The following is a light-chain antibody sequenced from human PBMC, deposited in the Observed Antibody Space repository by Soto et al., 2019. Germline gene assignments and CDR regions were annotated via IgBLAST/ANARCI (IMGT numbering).Light chain of an antibody. Sequence: DIQMTQSPSTLSASVGDRVTITCRASQSVSSWLAWYQQKPGKAPKLLIYKASSLESGVPSRFSGSGSGTEFTLTISSLQTDDFSTYYGKQYNNYPSYTFGQGTKLEIK. CDR3: KQYNNYPSYT. V-gene: IGKV1-5*03. CDR1: QSVSSW. J-gene: IGKJ2*01. CDR2: KAS.